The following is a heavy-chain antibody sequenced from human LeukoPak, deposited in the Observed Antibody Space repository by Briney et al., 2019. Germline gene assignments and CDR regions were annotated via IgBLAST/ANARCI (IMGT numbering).Heavy chain of an antibody. CDR2: IISSGSPI. V-gene: IGHV3-48*02. Sequence: GGSLRLSCAASGFTLTTYSMNWVRQAPGKGLEWVSYIISSGSPIYYADSVKGRFTISRDTAKNSLHLQMNSLRDEDTAIYYCARGPRIYGGNDRLEYWGQGTLVTVSS. J-gene: IGHJ4*02. CDR3: ARGPRIYGGNDRLEY. D-gene: IGHD4-23*01. CDR1: GFTLTTYS.